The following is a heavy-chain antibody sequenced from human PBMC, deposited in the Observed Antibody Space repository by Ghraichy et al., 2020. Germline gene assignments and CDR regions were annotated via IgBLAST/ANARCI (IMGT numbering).Heavy chain of an antibody. CDR3: ARFDPMIVVIINDY. J-gene: IGHJ4*02. CDR1: GYTFTSYA. Sequence: ASVKVSCKASGYTFTSYAISWVRQAPGQGLEWMGWISAYNGNTNYAQKLQDRVTMTTDTSTSTAYMELRSLRSDDTAVYYCARFDPMIVVIINDYWGQGTLVTVSS. CDR2: ISAYNGNT. D-gene: IGHD3-22*01. V-gene: IGHV1-18*01.